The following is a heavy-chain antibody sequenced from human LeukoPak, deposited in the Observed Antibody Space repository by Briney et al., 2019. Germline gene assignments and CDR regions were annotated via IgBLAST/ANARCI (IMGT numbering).Heavy chain of an antibody. Sequence: PGGTLRLSCEASGFSFSSYGMSWVRQAPGEGLEWVSGFSASDGSRYYADSVKGRFTISRDNSKNTLYLQMNSLRAEDTAVYYCARTYSWSLSRFDYWGQGTLVTVSS. CDR3: ARTYSWSLSRFDY. D-gene: IGHD3-16*02. J-gene: IGHJ4*02. CDR2: FSASDGSR. CDR1: GFSFSSYG. V-gene: IGHV3-23*01.